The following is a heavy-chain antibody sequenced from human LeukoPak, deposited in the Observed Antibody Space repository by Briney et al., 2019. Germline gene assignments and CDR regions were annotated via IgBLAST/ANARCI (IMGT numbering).Heavy chain of an antibody. V-gene: IGHV1-69*06. CDR3: ARESGIVVVDVPWGDGYNPFDY. CDR2: IIPIFGTA. Sequence: SVKVSCKASGGTFSSYAISWVRQDPGQGLEWMGRIIPIFGTANYAQKFQGRVTITADKSTSTAYMELRSLRSEDTAVYYCARESGIVVVDVPWGDGYNPFDYWGQGTLVTVSS. CDR1: GGTFSSYA. J-gene: IGHJ4*02. D-gene: IGHD2-15*01.